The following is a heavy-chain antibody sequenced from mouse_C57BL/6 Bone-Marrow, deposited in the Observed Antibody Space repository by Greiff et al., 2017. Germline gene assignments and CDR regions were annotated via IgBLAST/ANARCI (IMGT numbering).Heavy chain of an antibody. D-gene: IGHD2-10*01. CDR2: ISSGSSTI. CDR1: GFTFSDYG. V-gene: IGHV5-17*01. J-gene: IGHJ4*01. CDR3: ATYYGNYDYYALDY. Sequence: EVQLVESGGGLVKPGGSLKLSCAASGFTFSDYGMHWVRQAPEKGLEWVAYISSGSSTIYYADTVKGRFTISRDNTKNTLFLQMTSLRSEDTAMYYCATYYGNYDYYALDYWGQGTSVTVSS.